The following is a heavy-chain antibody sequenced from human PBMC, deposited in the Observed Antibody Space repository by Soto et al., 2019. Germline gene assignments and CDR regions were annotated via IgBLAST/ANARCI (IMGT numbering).Heavy chain of an antibody. J-gene: IGHJ4*02. V-gene: IGHV4-30-4*01. D-gene: IGHD4-17*01. CDR3: ARGDYGDYAVDY. CDR2: IYYSGST. Sequence: QVQLQESGPGLVKPSQTLSLTCTVSGGSISSGDYYWSWIRQPPGKGLEWIGYIYYSGSTYYNPSHKSRVTISIDTSKIQFSLKLSSVTAAYTAVYYCARGDYGDYAVDYCGQGTLVTVSS. CDR1: GGSISSGDYY.